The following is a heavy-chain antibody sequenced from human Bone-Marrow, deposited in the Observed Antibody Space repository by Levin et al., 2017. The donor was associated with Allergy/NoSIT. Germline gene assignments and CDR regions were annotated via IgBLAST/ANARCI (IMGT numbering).Heavy chain of an antibody. D-gene: IGHD3-10*01. Sequence: GESLKISCAASGFTFSSYAMSWVRQAPGKGLEWVSAISGSGGSTYYADSVKGRFTISRDNSKNTLYLQMNSLRAEDTAVYYCAKGALWFGRGYYGMDVWGQGTTVTVSS. J-gene: IGHJ6*02. CDR2: ISGSGGST. CDR3: AKGALWFGRGYYGMDV. V-gene: IGHV3-23*01. CDR1: GFTFSSYA.